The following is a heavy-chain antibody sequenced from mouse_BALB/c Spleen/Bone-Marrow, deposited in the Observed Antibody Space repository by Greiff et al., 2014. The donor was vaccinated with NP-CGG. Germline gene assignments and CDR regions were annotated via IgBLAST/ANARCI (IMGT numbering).Heavy chain of an antibody. D-gene: IGHD2-3*01. Sequence: VQLQQSGGGLVQPGGSRKLSCAASGFTFSSFGMHWVRQAPERGLEWVAYISSGTSTIYYADTVKGRFTISRDNPKNTLFLRMTSLRSEDTAIYYCARDDGYYIRNAMDYWGQGTSVTVSS. J-gene: IGHJ4*01. V-gene: IGHV5-17*02. CDR3: ARDDGYYIRNAMDY. CDR2: ISSGTSTI. CDR1: GFTFSSFG.